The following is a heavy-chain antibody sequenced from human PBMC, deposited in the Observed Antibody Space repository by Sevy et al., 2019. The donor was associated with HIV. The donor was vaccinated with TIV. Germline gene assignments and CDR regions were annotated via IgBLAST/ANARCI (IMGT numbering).Heavy chain of an antibody. CDR1: GFTFSSYG. D-gene: IGHD4-17*01. CDR3: ARVPTTVVTGDAFDI. V-gene: IGHV3-33*01. J-gene: IGHJ3*02. Sequence: GGSLRLSCAASGFTFSSYGMHWVRQAPGKGLEWVAVIWYDGSNKYYAHSVKGRFTISRDNSKNTLYLQMNSLRAEDTAVYYCARVPTTVVTGDAFDIWGQGTMVTVSS. CDR2: IWYDGSNK.